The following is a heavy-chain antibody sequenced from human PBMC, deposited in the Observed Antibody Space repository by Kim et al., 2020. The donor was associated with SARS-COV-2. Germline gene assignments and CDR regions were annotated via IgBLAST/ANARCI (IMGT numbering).Heavy chain of an antibody. Sequence: SGPTLVNPTQTLTLTCTFSGFSLSTSGVAVGWIRQPPGKALEWLALIYWDDDKRYSQSLKSRLTLTKNTSKNQVVLTMTNVDPVDTATYFCVHGPFFDVWGQGTVVTVSS. J-gene: IGHJ3*01. CDR1: GFSLSTSGVA. CDR2: IYWDDDK. V-gene: IGHV2-5*02. CDR3: VHGPFFDV.